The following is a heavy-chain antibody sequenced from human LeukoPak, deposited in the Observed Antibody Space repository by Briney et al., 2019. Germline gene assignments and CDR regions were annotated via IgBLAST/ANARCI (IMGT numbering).Heavy chain of an antibody. CDR3: AREHYGGYSMTSPYY. CDR1: GFSFSSYS. J-gene: IGHJ4*02. V-gene: IGHV3-48*02. Sequence: PGGSLRLSCAASGFSFSSYSMNWVRQTPGKRLEWVSYISSSASTIYYADSLKGRFTISKDNAKNSLYLQMNRLRDEDTAVYYCAREHYGGYSMTSPYYWGQGTLVTVSS. CDR2: ISSSASTI. D-gene: IGHD4-23*01.